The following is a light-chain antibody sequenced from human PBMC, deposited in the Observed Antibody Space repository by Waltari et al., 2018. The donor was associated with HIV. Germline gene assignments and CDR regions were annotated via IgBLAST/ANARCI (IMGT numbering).Light chain of an antibody. CDR3: ASHAGSKDV. CDR1: SSDVCRYNC. J-gene: IGLJ2*01. CDR2: DVT. V-gene: IGLV2-8*01. Sequence: SALTQPPSASGSPGQSVTISCPGTSSDVCRYNCVTWFQQHPGKAPKLMSYDVTKRPSGVPDRFSGSKSGNTASLTVSGLQAEDEADYYCASHAGSKDVFGGGTRLTVL.